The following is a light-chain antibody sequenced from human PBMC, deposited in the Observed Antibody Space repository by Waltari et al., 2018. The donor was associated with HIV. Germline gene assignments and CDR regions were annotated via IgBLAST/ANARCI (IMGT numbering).Light chain of an antibody. CDR3: QQINSYPYT. J-gene: IGKJ2*01. CDR1: QGINSY. Sequence: DIQLTQSPSFLSASVGDRVTITCRASQGINSYLDWYQQKTGTAPNFLIYSSSTCQGGVPSRFNGSGYGTEFTLTISSLQPEDFATYCCQQINSYPYTFGQGTKIEIK. V-gene: IGKV1-9*01. CDR2: SSS.